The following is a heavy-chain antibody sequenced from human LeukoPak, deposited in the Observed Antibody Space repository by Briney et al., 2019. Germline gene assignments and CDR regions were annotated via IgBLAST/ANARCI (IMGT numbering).Heavy chain of an antibody. CDR3: ARRDRYSSGQFDH. J-gene: IGHJ4*02. CDR1: GGSISSSSYY. V-gene: IGHV4-39*01. Sequence: SETLSLTCTVSGGSISSSSYYWGWIRQPPGKGLEWTGSIYYSGNTYYNPSLKSQATMSVDTSKSQFSLKVNSVTAADTAVYYCARRDRYSSGQFDHWGQGTLVTVSS. D-gene: IGHD5-18*01. CDR2: IYYSGNT.